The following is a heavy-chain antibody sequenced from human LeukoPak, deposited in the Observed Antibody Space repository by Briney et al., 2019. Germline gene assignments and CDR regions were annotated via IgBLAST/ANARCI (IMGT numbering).Heavy chain of an antibody. CDR3: ARESWFDP. CDR2: ISSSSSTI. Sequence: GGSLRLSCAASGFTLSTYSMNWVRQAPGKGLERVSFISSSSSTIYYADSVKGRFTISRDNAKNSLYLQMNSLRAEDTAVYYCARESWFDPWGQGTLVTVSS. J-gene: IGHJ5*02. CDR1: GFTLSTYS. V-gene: IGHV3-48*01.